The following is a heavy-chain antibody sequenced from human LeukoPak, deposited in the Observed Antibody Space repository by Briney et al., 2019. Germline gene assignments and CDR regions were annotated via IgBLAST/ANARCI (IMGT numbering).Heavy chain of an antibody. CDR3: ARAGSHWHYVY. J-gene: IGHJ4*02. V-gene: IGHV3-7*01. Sequence: GGSLRLSCAASGFTFSGFSMSWVRQSPTKGLEWVANIKQDGSKRYYVDSVKGRFTISRDNAKNSLSLQMNNLRVEDTAVYYCARAGSHWHYVYWGQGTVVTVSS. CDR1: GFTFSGFS. D-gene: IGHD3-10*01. CDR2: IKQDGSKR.